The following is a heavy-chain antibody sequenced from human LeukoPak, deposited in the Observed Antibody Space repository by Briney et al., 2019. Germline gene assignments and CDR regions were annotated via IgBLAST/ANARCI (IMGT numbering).Heavy chain of an antibody. CDR1: GFTFSSYE. V-gene: IGHV3-48*03. CDR2: ISTSGSTI. Sequence: GGPLRLSCAASGFTFSSYEMNWVRQAPGKGLEWVSYISTSGSTISYADSVKGRFTTSRDNAKNSLYLQMNSLRAEDTAVYYCARVGARFDYWGQGTLVTVSS. CDR3: ARVGARFDY. J-gene: IGHJ4*02. D-gene: IGHD1-26*01.